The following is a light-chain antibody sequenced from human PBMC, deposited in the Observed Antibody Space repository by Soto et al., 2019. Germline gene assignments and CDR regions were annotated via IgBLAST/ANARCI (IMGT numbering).Light chain of an antibody. V-gene: IGKV3-11*01. Sequence: EIVLTQSPATLSLSPGERATLSCRASQSVSSYLAWYQQKPGQAPRLLIYDASNSPTGIPATFSGSGSGTDFTLTISSLEPEDFAVYYCQQRSNWPPLFGPGTKVDIK. CDR1: QSVSSY. CDR2: DAS. CDR3: QQRSNWPPL. J-gene: IGKJ3*01.